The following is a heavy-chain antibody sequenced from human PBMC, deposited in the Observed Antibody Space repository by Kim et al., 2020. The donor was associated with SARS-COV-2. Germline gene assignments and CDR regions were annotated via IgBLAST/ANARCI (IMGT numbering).Heavy chain of an antibody. CDR3: AREDITMVRGVAFDY. CDR2: ISAYNGNT. J-gene: IGHJ4*02. CDR1: YAFTSYG. D-gene: IGHD3-10*01. Sequence: YAFTSYGISWVRQAPGPGLEWMGWISAYNGNTNYAQKLQGRVTMTTDTSTSTAYMELRSLRSDDTAVYYCAREDITMVRGVAFDYWGQGTLAT. V-gene: IGHV1-18*01.